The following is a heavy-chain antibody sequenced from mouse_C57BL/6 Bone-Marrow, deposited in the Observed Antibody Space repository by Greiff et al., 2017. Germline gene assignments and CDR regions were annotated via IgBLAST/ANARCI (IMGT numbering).Heavy chain of an antibody. V-gene: IGHV1-64*01. CDR2: IHPNSCST. Sequence: QVQLQQPGAELVKPGASVKLSCKASGYTFTSYWMHWVKQRPGQGLEWIGMIHPNSCSTNYNEKFKSKATLTVDKSSSTAYMQLSSLTSEDSAVYYWGTPDAYCVWFAYWGQGTLVTVSA. CDR1: GYTFTSYW. CDR3: GTPDAYCVWFAY. D-gene: IGHD2-3*01. J-gene: IGHJ3*01.